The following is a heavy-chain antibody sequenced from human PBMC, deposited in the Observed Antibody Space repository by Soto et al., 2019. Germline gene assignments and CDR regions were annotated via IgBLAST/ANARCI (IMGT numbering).Heavy chain of an antibody. V-gene: IGHV1-46*02. CDR1: GYTFNAFC. CDR3: ARVALGYDYADV. CDR2: INPSGDGT. J-gene: IGHJ6*02. D-gene: IGHD4-17*01. Sequence: GASVKVSCKAFGYTFNAFCMHWVRQAPGQGLEWMGVINPSGDGTSYAQKFQGRVTMTRDTSASTVYMELSSLRSEDTAVYYCARVALGYDYADVWGQGTTVTVSS.